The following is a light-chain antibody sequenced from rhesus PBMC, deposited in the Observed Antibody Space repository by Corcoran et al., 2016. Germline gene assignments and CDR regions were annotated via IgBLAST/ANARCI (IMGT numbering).Light chain of an antibody. V-gene: IGKV1-25*01. J-gene: IGKJ1*01. Sequence: DIQMTQSPSSLSASVGDTVIITCRASQGFGSCLAWYNQKPGKAPNLLIYKTYPLQSGVPSRFSGSGAVTDFTLTVSSLQPEDSSSYYCQQYYPNPRTFGQGTKVEIQ. CDR1: QGFGSC. CDR3: QQYYPNPRT. CDR2: KTY.